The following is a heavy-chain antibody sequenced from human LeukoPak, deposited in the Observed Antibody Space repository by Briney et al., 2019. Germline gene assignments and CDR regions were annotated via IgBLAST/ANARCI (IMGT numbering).Heavy chain of an antibody. Sequence: SETLSLTCSVSCGSLSSYYWTWIRQPAGKGLEWIGRIFTTGSTNYNPSLMSRVTMSVDTSKNKFTLKMRSVTAADTAVYYCARGDGSTMIRGVSRYGWLDPWGQGTLVTVSS. CDR1: CGSLSSYY. V-gene: IGHV4-4*07. CDR2: IFTTGST. CDR3: ARGDGSTMIRGVSRYGWLDP. D-gene: IGHD3-10*01. J-gene: IGHJ5*02.